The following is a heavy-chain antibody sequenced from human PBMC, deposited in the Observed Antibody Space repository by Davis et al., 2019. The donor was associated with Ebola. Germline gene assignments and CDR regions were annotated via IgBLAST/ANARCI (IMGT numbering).Heavy chain of an antibody. CDR1: GASFSGYY. D-gene: IGHD5-12*01. J-gene: IGHJ4*02. CDR3: ARAKSRGSSYYFDY. V-gene: IGHV4-34*01. Sequence: PSVTLSLTCAVYGASFSGYYWSWIRQPPGKGLEWIGEINHSGSTNYNPSLKSRVTISVDTSKNQCSLKLSSVTAADTAVYYCARAKSRGSSYYFDYWGQGTLATVSS. CDR2: INHSGST.